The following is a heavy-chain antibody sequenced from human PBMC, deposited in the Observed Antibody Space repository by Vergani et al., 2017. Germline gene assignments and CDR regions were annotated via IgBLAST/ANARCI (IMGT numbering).Heavy chain of an antibody. Sequence: QVQLVESGGGVVQPGRSLRLSCAASGFTFNQYGMHWVRQAPGKGLEWVAVTWYDGNNKQYADSVKGRFTISRDNSKSTMYLQMNSLRDEDTGVYHCARDLLLLYNRFDPWGQGTLVTVSS. CDR3: ARDLLLLYNRFDP. J-gene: IGHJ5*02. CDR1: GFTFNQYG. V-gene: IGHV3-33*01. CDR2: TWYDGNNK. D-gene: IGHD1-14*01.